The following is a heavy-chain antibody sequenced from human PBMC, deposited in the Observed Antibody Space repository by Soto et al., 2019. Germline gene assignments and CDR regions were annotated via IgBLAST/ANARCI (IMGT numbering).Heavy chain of an antibody. D-gene: IGHD6-6*01. J-gene: IGHJ6*02. V-gene: IGHV1-3*01. CDR1: GYTFTSYA. CDR3: ARDRSIEARISSAGGMDV. Sequence: ASVKVSCKASGYTFTSYAMHWVRQAPGQRLEWMGWINAGNGNTKYSQKFQGRVTITRDTSASTAYMELSSLRSEDTAGYYCARDRSIEARISSAGGMDVWGQGTTVTVSS. CDR2: INAGNGNT.